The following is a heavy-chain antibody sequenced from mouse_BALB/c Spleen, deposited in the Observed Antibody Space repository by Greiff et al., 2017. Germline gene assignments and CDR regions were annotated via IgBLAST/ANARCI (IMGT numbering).Heavy chain of an antibody. CDR2: ISYDGSN. D-gene: IGHD1-1*01. CDR3: ARGTVYYFDY. Sequence: EVQLVESGPGLVKPSQSLSLTCSVTGYSITSVYYWNWIRQFPGNKLEWMGYISYDGSNNYNPSLKNRISITRDTSKNQFFLKLNSVTTEDTATYYCARGTVYYFDYWGQGTTLTVSS. V-gene: IGHV3-6*02. CDR1: GYSITSVYY. J-gene: IGHJ2*01.